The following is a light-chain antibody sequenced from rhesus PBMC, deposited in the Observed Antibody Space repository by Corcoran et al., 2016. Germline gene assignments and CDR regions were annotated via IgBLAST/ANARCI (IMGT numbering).Light chain of an antibody. CDR3: MQALEFPYS. J-gene: IGKJ2*01. CDR1: QSLLDSEDGTTY. Sequence: DIVMTQTPLSLPVTPGEPAYISCRSSQSLLDSEDGTTYLVCYLRKPVQSPRLLSYEVSNRASGVPYRFSGSGSDTYFTLKISRVEAEDVGVYYCMQALEFPYSFGQGTKVEIK. CDR2: EVS. V-gene: IGKV2-104*02.